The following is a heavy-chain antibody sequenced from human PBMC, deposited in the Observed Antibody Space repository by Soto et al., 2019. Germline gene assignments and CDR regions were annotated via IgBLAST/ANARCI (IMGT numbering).Heavy chain of an antibody. V-gene: IGHV3-15*07. CDR3: ARDRGSYYDFDY. J-gene: IGHJ4*02. CDR1: GFTFSNAW. Sequence: GSLRLSCAASGFTFSNAWMNWVRQAPGKGLEWVGRIKSKTDGGTTDYAAPVKGRFTISRDDSKNTLYLQMNSLKTEDTAVYYCARDRGSYYDFDYWGQGTLVTVSS. D-gene: IGHD1-26*01. CDR2: IKSKTDGGTT.